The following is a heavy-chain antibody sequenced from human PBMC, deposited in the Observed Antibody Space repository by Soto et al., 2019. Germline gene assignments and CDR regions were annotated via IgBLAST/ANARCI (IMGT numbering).Heavy chain of an antibody. D-gene: IGHD6-6*01. V-gene: IGHV3-21*01. Sequence: GGSLRLSCAASGFTFSSYSMNWVRQAPGKGLEWVSSISSSSSYIYYADSVKGRFTISRDNAKNSLYLQMNSLRAEDTAVYYCARDLILAAPSYFDYWGQGTLVTVSS. J-gene: IGHJ4*02. CDR2: ISSSSSYI. CDR3: ARDLILAAPSYFDY. CDR1: GFTFSSYS.